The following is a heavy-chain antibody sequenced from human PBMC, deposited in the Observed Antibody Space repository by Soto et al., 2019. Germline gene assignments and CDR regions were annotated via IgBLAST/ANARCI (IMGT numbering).Heavy chain of an antibody. CDR1: GFIVSDTY. V-gene: IGHV3-66*01. D-gene: IGHD2-15*01. CDR3: AREPRYCRGGSCSITGDAFDI. CDR2: ISNRGDT. Sequence: EVQLVESGGGLVQPGGSLRLSCTASGFIVSDTYMNWVRQAPGKGLEWVSVISNRGDTHYADSGRGRFSLARDIADNTLHLQMNNLRVEDTAVYYCAREPRYCRGGSCSITGDAFDIWGQGTMVTVSS. J-gene: IGHJ3*02.